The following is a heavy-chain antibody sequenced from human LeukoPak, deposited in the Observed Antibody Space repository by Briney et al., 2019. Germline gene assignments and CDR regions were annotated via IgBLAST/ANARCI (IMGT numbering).Heavy chain of an antibody. CDR2: IRYDGSNK. D-gene: IGHD2-15*01. Sequence: GGSLRLSCAASGFTFSSYGMHWVRQAPGKGLEWVAFIRYDGSNKYYADSVKRRFTISRDNSKNTLYLQMNSLRAEDTAVYYCAKGAAGVAATLGDYWGQGTLVTVSS. V-gene: IGHV3-30*02. CDR1: GFTFSSYG. CDR3: AKGAAGVAATLGDY. J-gene: IGHJ4*02.